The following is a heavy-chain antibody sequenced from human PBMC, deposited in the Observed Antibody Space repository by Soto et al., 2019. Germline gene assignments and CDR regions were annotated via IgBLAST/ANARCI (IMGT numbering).Heavy chain of an antibody. CDR3: AGEGGRGRVLRYFDWLLHPAFDY. Sequence: GGSLRLSHAAPEFTFSIYSVNWHRQAPGWGLEWVSSISSGRSYKYYADSVKGRFTISRNNARNTLYLQMNSPRDEDTPMIYYAGEGGRGRVLRYFDWLLHPAFDYWGQGTLVTVSS. J-gene: IGHJ4*02. D-gene: IGHD3-9*01. CDR2: ISSGRSYK. V-gene: IGHV3-21*01. CDR1: EFTFSIYS.